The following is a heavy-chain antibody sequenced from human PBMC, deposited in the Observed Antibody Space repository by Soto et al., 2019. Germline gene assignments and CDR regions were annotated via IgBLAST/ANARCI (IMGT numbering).Heavy chain of an antibody. J-gene: IGHJ5*02. V-gene: IGHV4-30-2*01. CDR1: GGSISSGGYS. CDR2: IYHSGST. Sequence: QLQLQESGSGLVRPSQTLSLTCAVSGGSISSGGYSWNWIRQPPGKGLEWIGYIYHSGSTLYNPSPRIRVTISVDKCKNQFSLKLSSVTAADTAVYYCARDQLEGNWFDPWGQGTLVTVSS. CDR3: ARDQLEGNWFDP. D-gene: IGHD1-1*01.